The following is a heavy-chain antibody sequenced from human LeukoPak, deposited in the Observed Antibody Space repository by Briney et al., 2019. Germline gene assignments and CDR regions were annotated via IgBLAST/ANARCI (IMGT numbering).Heavy chain of an antibody. D-gene: IGHD3-22*01. V-gene: IGHV3-30*02. CDR2: IRYDGSNK. Sequence: PGGSLRLSCAASGFTFSSYGMHWVRQAPGKGLEWVAFIRYDGSNKYYADSVKGRFTIFRDNSKNTLYLQMNSLRAEDTAVYYCAKVSHYYDSSGYVDYWGQGTLVTVSS. CDR1: GFTFSSYG. J-gene: IGHJ4*02. CDR3: AKVSHYYDSSGYVDY.